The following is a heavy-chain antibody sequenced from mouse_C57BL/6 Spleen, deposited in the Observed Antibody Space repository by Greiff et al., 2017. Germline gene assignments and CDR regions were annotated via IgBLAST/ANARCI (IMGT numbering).Heavy chain of an antibody. CDR2: IYPGSGST. J-gene: IGHJ3*01. CDR3: AREEDYDGAWFAY. CDR1: GYTFTSYW. D-gene: IGHD2-4*01. Sequence: VQLQQPGAELVKPGASVKMSCKASGYTFTSYWITWVKQRPGQGLEWIGDIYPGSGSTNYNEKFKSKATLTVDTSSSTAYMQLSSLTSEDSAVYYWAREEDYDGAWFAYWGQGTLVTVSA. V-gene: IGHV1-55*01.